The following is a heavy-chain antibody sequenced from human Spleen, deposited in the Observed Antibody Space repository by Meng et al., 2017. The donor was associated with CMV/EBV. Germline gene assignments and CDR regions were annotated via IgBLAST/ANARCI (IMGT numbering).Heavy chain of an antibody. CDR1: GFTFTDHF. V-gene: IGHV3-69-1*02. J-gene: IGHJ4*02. CDR2: VTNTDDT. D-gene: IGHD1-26*01. CDR3: ARDPNTGSYSPYFDY. Sequence: GESLKISCVTSGFTFTDHFMIWIRLAPGKGLEWISCVTNTDDTYYADSVKGRFTISRDNSKNSLYLQMNSLRAEDTALYYCARDPNTGSYSPYFDYWGQGTLVTVSS.